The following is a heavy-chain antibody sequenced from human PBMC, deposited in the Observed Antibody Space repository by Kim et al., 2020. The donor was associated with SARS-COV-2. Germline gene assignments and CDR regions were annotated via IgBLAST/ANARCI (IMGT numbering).Heavy chain of an antibody. CDR2: IYYSGST. J-gene: IGHJ4*02. CDR3: ARDRSGYGDYVHY. V-gene: IGHV4-39*07. CDR1: GGSISSSSYY. Sequence: SETLSLTCTVSGGSISSSSYYWGWIRQPPGKGLEWIGSIYYSGSTYYNPSLKSRVTISVDTSKNQFSLKLSSVTAADTAVYYCARDRSGYGDYVHYWGQGTLVTVSS. D-gene: IGHD4-17*01.